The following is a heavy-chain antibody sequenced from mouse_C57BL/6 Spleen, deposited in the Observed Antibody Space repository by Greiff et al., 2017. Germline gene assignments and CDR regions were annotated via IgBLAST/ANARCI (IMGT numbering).Heavy chain of an antibody. D-gene: IGHD2-5*01. V-gene: IGHV1-55*01. CDR1: GYTFTSYW. CDR2: IYPGSGST. J-gene: IGHJ4*01. CDR3: AEAYYSKGGAMDY. Sequence: QVQLQQPGAELVKPGASVKMSCKASGYTFTSYWITWVKQRPGQGLEWIGDIYPGSGSTNYNEKFKSKATLTVDTSSSTAYMQLSSLTSEDSAVYYCAEAYYSKGGAMDYWGQGTSVTVSS.